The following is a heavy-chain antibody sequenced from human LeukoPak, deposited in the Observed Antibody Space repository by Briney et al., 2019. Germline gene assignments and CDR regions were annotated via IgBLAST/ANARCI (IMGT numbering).Heavy chain of an antibody. V-gene: IGHV3-23*01. CDR3: AKSDCTSSSCYTIDF. Sequence: GGSLRLSCAASGFTFSYYAMSWVRQSPKKGLEWLSVISDSGADTSYADSGKGRFIISRDNSKNTLYLQMNRLRVEDTAVYYCAKSDCTSSSCYTIDFWGQGTLVTVSS. J-gene: IGHJ4*02. CDR2: ISDSGADT. CDR1: GFTFSYYA. D-gene: IGHD2-2*02.